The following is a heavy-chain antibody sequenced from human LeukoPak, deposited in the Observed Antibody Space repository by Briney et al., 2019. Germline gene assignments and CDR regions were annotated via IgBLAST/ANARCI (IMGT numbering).Heavy chain of an antibody. D-gene: IGHD3-22*01. CDR1: GFTFSSHS. Sequence: SGGSLRLSCAASGFTFSSHSMNWVRQAPGKGLEWVSYISSSSSTIYYADSVKGRITISRDNAKNSLYLQMNSLRAEDTAVYYCARGAYYYEDWGQGTLVTVSS. CDR3: ARGAYYYED. CDR2: ISSSSSTI. J-gene: IGHJ4*02. V-gene: IGHV3-48*01.